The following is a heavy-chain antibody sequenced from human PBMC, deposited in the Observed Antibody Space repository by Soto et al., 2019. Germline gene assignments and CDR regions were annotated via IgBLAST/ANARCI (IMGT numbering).Heavy chain of an antibody. V-gene: IGHV3-23*01. CDR2: ISGSSIST. CDR1: GFTFRSYA. Sequence: DVQLLESGGGLVQPGGSLRLSCAASGFTFRSYAMSWVRQAPGKGLEWVSGISGSSISTHYADSVKGRFTVSRDNSKNTLYLQMNRLRAEDTAVYNCAKEPVGPDWYFDLWGRGTLVTVSS. CDR3: AKEPVGPDWYFDL. J-gene: IGHJ2*01.